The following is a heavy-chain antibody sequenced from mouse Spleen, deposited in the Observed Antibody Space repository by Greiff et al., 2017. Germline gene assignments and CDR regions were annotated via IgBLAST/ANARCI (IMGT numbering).Heavy chain of an antibody. J-gene: IGHJ2*01. V-gene: IGHV5-17*01. D-gene: IGHD2-1*01. CDR2: ISSGSSTI. CDR3: ATGGNRYYFDY. CDR1: GFTFSDYG. Sequence: DVMLVESGGGLVKPGGSLKLSCAASGFTFSDYGMHWVRQAPEKGLEWVAYISSGSSTIYYTDTVKGRFTISRDNAKNTLFLQMTSLRSEDTAMYYCATGGNRYYFDYWGQGTTLTVSS.